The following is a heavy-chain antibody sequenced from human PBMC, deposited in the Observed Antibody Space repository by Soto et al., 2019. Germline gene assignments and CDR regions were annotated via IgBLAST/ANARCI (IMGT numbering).Heavy chain of an antibody. Sequence: QITLNESGPTVVRPTETLTLTCRFSGFSLTTSGVGVGWIRQSPGKAPEWLALIYWDDDKGYSASLKSRLTINKDTSKNQVVLTVSHLDPTDTATYYCAHRVLRTVFGLVTTTAIYFDFWGQGTPVAVSS. CDR2: IYWDDDK. CDR1: GFSLTTSGVG. J-gene: IGHJ4*02. V-gene: IGHV2-5*02. CDR3: AHRVLRTVFGLVTTTAIYFDF. D-gene: IGHD3-3*01.